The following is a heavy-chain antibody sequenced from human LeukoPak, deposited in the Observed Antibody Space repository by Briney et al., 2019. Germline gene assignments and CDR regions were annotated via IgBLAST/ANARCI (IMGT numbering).Heavy chain of an antibody. CDR2: ISSSGSYI. Sequence: PGGSLRLSCAASGFTFSSYSMNWVRQAPGKGLEWVSSISSSGSYIYYADSVKGRFTISRDNAKNSLYLQMNSLRAEDTAVYYCARSEDIVVVVAVHFDYWGQGTLVTVSS. CDR3: ARSEDIVVVVAVHFDY. J-gene: IGHJ4*02. D-gene: IGHD2-15*01. V-gene: IGHV3-21*01. CDR1: GFTFSSYS.